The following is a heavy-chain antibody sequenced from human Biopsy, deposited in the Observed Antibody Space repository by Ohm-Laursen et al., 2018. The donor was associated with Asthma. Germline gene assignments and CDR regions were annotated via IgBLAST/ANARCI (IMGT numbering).Heavy chain of an antibody. J-gene: IGHJ6*02. V-gene: IGHV1-69*13. CDR1: GGTFSNFA. D-gene: IGHD6-19*01. CDR2: ISTIFGTP. Sequence: TVKVSSKAPGGTFSNFAISSVRQAPGQGLEWLGGISTIFGTPNYAQKFQGRVTITADESTSTAYMEVTSLRSEDRAIYYCARCQVGYSSGWSLLLKKIYYSGMDVWGQGTAVTVSS. CDR3: ARCQVGYSSGWSLLLKKIYYSGMDV.